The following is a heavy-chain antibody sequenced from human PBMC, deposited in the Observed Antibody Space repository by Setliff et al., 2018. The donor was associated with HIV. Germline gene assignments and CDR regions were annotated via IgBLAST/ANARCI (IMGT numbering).Heavy chain of an antibody. CDR1: GGSFSDYY. Sequence: PSETLSLTCAVYGGSFSDYYWTWIRQPPGKGLEWIGEISHSGSTNYNPSLKSRVTISVDTSKNQFSLNLTSVTAADTAMYYCASGQKVDLRGVISYFDYWGRGSLVTVSS. J-gene: IGHJ4*02. D-gene: IGHD3-10*01. CDR3: ASGQKVDLRGVISYFDY. V-gene: IGHV4-34*01. CDR2: ISHSGST.